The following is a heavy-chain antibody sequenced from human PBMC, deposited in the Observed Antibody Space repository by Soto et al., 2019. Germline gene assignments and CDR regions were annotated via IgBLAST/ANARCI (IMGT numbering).Heavy chain of an antibody. V-gene: IGHV3-30*18. D-gene: IGHD6-13*01. CDR3: AKDLYSSNWSLFDY. Sequence: SLRLSCAPSGFTFSSYGMHWVRQAPGKGLEWVAVISYDGSNKYYADSVKGRSTISRDNSKNTLFLQMNSLRAEDTAMYYCAKDLYSSNWSLFDYWGQGTLVTVSS. J-gene: IGHJ4*02. CDR2: ISYDGSNK. CDR1: GFTFSSYG.